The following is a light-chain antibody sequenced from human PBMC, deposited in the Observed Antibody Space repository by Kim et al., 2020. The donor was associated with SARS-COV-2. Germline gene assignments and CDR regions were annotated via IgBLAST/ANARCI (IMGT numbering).Light chain of an antibody. J-gene: IGKJ2*03. CDR1: QSVDRW. CDR3: QQYSTYSYS. Sequence: SASIGDRVSIPCRASQSVDRWLAWYQQRPGKAPKLLIYDATDLKSGVPSRFSGRGSGTEFTLTITSLQPDDFGTYYCQQYSTYSYSLGQGTKLEI. V-gene: IGKV1-5*01. CDR2: DAT.